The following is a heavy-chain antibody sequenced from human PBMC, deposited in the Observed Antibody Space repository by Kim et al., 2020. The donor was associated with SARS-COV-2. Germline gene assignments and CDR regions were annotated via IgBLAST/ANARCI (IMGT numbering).Heavy chain of an antibody. CDR3: AREDVDTAMVHGYFDL. D-gene: IGHD5-18*01. Sequence: VKGRVTISRDNTKNTRYLQMDSLRAEDTAVYYCAREDVDTAMVHGYFDLWGRGTLVTVSS. V-gene: IGHV3-30*07. J-gene: IGHJ2*01.